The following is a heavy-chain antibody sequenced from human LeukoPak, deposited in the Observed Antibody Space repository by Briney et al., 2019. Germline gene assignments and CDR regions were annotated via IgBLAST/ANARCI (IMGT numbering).Heavy chain of an antibody. J-gene: IGHJ4*02. Sequence: SETLSLTCAVYGGSFSGYYWSWIRQPPGKGLEWIGEINHSGSTNYNPSLKSRVTISVDTSKNQFSLKLSSVTAADTAVYYCARWGSGGYYHSDYWGQGTLVTVSS. CDR2: INHSGST. D-gene: IGHD3-10*01. CDR3: ARWGSGGYYHSDY. V-gene: IGHV4-34*01. CDR1: GGSFSGYY.